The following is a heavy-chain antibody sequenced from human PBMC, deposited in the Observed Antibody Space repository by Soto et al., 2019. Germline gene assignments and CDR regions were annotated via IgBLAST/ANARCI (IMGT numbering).Heavy chain of an antibody. D-gene: IGHD3-10*01. CDR1: GFTFSSYS. CDR3: ARIMVRAPFDY. V-gene: IGHV3-21*01. Sequence: GGSLRLSCAASGFTFSSYSRNWVRQAPGKGLEWVSSISSSSSYIYYADSVKGRFTISRDNAKNSLYLQMNSLRAEDTAVYYCARIMVRAPFDYWGQGTLVTVSS. CDR2: ISSSSSYI. J-gene: IGHJ4*02.